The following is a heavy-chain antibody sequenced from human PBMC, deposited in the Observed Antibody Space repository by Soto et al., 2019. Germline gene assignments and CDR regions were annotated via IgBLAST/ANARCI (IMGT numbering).Heavy chain of an antibody. CDR1: GGSFSGYY. D-gene: IGHD6-19*01. Sequence: SETLSLTCAVYGGSFSGYYWSWIRQPPGKGLEWIGEINHSGSTNYNPSLKSRVTISVDTSKNQFSLKLSSVTAADTAVYYCARGQLVSGSYLNYWGQGTLVTVSS. J-gene: IGHJ4*02. CDR2: INHSGST. CDR3: ARGQLVSGSYLNY. V-gene: IGHV4-34*01.